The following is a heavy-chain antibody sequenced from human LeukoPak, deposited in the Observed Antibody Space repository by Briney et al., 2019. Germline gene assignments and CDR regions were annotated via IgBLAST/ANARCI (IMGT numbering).Heavy chain of an antibody. J-gene: IGHJ4*02. Sequence: QPGGSLRLSCAASRFTFSSYAMHWVRQAPGKGLEWVAVISYDGSNKYYADSVKGRFTISRDNSKNTLYLQMNSLRAEDTAVYYCARSLASRQPLDYWGQGTLVTVSS. CDR2: ISYDGSNK. D-gene: IGHD2-2*01. CDR1: RFTFSSYA. CDR3: ARSLASRQPLDY. V-gene: IGHV3-30-3*01.